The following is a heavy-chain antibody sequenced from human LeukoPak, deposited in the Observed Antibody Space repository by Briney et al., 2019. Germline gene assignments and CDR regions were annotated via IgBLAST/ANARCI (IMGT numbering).Heavy chain of an antibody. D-gene: IGHD6-19*01. CDR2: LSGSGGST. V-gene: IGHV3-23*01. CDR3: AKTIQWPYYFDY. CDR1: GFTFSSYG. Sequence: PGGSLSLSCAASGFTFSSYGLSWVRQAPGKGLEWVSALSGSGGSTYYADSVKGRFTISRDNSKNTLYLQMNSLRAEDTAVYYCAKTIQWPYYFDYWGQGTLVTVSS. J-gene: IGHJ4*02.